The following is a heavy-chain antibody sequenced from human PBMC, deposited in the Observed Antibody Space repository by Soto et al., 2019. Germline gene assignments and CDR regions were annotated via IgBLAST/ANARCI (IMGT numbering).Heavy chain of an antibody. J-gene: IGHJ3*02. CDR3: ASPRPRDDPHRLDAFDI. CDR2: INHSGST. CDR1: GGSFSGYY. Sequence: QVQLQQWGAGLLKPSETLSLTCAVYGGSFSGYYWSWIRQPPGKGLEWIGEINHSGSTNYNPSLKSRDTISVDTSKNQFSLKLSSVTAADTAVYYCASPRPRDDPHRLDAFDIWGQGTMVTVSS. V-gene: IGHV4-34*01. D-gene: IGHD2-21*01.